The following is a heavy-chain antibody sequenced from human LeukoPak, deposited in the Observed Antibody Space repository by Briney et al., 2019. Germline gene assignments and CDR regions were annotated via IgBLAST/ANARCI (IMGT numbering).Heavy chain of an antibody. D-gene: IGHD4-17*01. CDR1: GFTFSSYW. CDR2: INHNGNVN. V-gene: IGHV3-7*03. CDR3: AKDNDFTVRRLNRFDP. Sequence: PGGSLRLSCAASGFTFSSYWMNWARQAPGKGLEWVASINHNGNVNYYVDSVKGRFTISRDNSKNTLYLQMNSLRAEDTAVYYCAKDNDFTVRRLNRFDPWGQGTLVTVSS. J-gene: IGHJ5*02.